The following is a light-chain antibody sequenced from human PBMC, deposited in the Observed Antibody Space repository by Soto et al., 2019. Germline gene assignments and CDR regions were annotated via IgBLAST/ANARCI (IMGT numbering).Light chain of an antibody. J-gene: IGKJ5*01. Sequence: EIVLTQSQGTLSLSPGERATHSFSASQSVSNNYLAWYQQKPGQAPRLLIYGASNRATGIPDRFSGSGSGTDFTLTISSLEPEDFAVYYCQQRNIWPPVTFGQGTRLEI. V-gene: IGKV3D-20*02. CDR1: QSVSNNY. CDR3: QQRNIWPPVT. CDR2: GAS.